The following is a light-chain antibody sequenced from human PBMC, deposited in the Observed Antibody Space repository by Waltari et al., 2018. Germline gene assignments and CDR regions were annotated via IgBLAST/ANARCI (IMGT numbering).Light chain of an antibody. CDR2: KAT. J-gene: IGKJ1*01. Sequence: DIQMTQSPSTLSASVGDTFTITCRASQTISSSLAWYQQKPGRAPKLLIYKATTLEGGVPSRFSGSGSGTEFTLTISSLQPDDFATYYCQQYNSYPWTFGQGTKVEVK. CDR3: QQYNSYPWT. V-gene: IGKV1-5*03. CDR1: QTISSS.